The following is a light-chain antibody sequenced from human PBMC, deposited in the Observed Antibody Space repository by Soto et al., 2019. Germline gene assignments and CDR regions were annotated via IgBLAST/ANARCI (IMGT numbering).Light chain of an antibody. Sequence: EIVLTQSPGTLSLSPGERATLSCRASHSVSGSYLAWYQQRPGQAPRLLIYGASSRAAGIADRFSGSGSGTDFTLTISILEPEDFAVDYCQQYGSSPPLTFGGGTKVEIK. V-gene: IGKV3-20*01. CDR1: HSVSGSY. J-gene: IGKJ4*01. CDR2: GAS. CDR3: QQYGSSPPLT.